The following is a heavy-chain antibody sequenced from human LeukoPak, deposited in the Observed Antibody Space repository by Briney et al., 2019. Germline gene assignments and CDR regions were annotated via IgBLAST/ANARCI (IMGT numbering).Heavy chain of an antibody. CDR1: GFAFSAFD. V-gene: IGHV3-11*05. Sequence: GGSLRLSRAGSGFAFSAFDINWVRQSPGKGLEWLAYISPDGCYTTYGDSVKGRFVISRDNTKNTVYLQMNSLRVEVTAVYFCTCDGVSCVFDYWGQGARVTVS. D-gene: IGHD3-3*01. CDR3: TCDGVSCVFDY. CDR2: ISPDGCYT. J-gene: IGHJ4*02.